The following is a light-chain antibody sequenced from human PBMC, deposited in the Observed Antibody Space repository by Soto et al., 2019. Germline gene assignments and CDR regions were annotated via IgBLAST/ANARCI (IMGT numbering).Light chain of an antibody. CDR3: QQYNNWPLA. CDR2: GAS. CDR1: QSVSSN. J-gene: IGKJ5*01. Sequence: QSPATLSVSPVGRATLSFRASQSVSSNLAWHQKRPGQATRXLFYGASTMATGVPARFSGGGCGTEFTITITSLQSEDVAVYWCQQYNNWPLAFGPGTRLEI. V-gene: IGKV3D-15*01.